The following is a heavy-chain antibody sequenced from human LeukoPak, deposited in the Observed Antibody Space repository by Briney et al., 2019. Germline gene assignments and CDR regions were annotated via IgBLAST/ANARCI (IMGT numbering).Heavy chain of an antibody. CDR3: ALLAVASDFDY. CDR2: IASSGTTK. V-gene: IGHV3-48*03. D-gene: IGHD6-19*01. Sequence: GGSLRLSCAVSRFPFSVYEMNWVRQAPGKGLEWVSNIASSGTTKYYADSVKGRFSISRDNAKSSLYLQMNSLRVEDTAVYYCALLAVASDFDYWGQGARVTVSS. CDR1: RFPFSVYE. J-gene: IGHJ4*02.